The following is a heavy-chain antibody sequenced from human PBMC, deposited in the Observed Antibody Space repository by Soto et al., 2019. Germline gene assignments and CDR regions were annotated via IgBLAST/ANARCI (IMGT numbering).Heavy chain of an antibody. D-gene: IGHD2-2*01. CDR3: ARERPRVPAALLHYYYYGMDV. V-gene: IGHV3-33*01. CDR1: GFTFSSYG. J-gene: IGHJ6*02. Sequence: VGSLRLSCAASGFTFSSYGMHWVRQAPGKGLEWVAVIWYDGSNKYYADSVKGRFTISRDNSKNTLYLQMNSLRAEDTAVYYCARERPRVPAALLHYYYYGMDVWGQGATVTVSS. CDR2: IWYDGSNK.